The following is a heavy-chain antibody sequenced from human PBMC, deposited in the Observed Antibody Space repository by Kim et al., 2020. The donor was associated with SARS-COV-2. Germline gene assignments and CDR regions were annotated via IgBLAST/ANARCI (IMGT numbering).Heavy chain of an antibody. CDR3: AKDFGSSALDP. CDR1: GFTFHTYA. D-gene: IGHD6-19*01. V-gene: IGHV3-23*01. J-gene: IGHJ5*02. CDR2: ISGSGDGNSM. Sequence: GGSLRLSCAASGFTFHTYAMNWVRQAPGKGPEWVSSISGSGDGNSMYYIDSVKGRFTISRDDSKDTLYLQMNNLRAEDTAVYYCAKDFGSSALDPWGQGTQVTVSS.